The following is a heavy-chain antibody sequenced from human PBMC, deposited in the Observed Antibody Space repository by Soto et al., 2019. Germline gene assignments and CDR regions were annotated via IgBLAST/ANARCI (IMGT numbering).Heavy chain of an antibody. CDR1: GYTLTELS. CDR3: ATAGGIHYYDSSGYSRLNFDY. Sequence: EASVKVSCKVSGYTLTELSMHWVRQAPGKGLEWMGGFDPEDGETIYAQKFQGRVTMTEDTSTDTAYMELSSLRSEDTAVYYCATAGGIHYYDSSGYSRLNFDYWGQGTLVTVSS. D-gene: IGHD3-22*01. CDR2: FDPEDGET. V-gene: IGHV1-24*01. J-gene: IGHJ4*02.